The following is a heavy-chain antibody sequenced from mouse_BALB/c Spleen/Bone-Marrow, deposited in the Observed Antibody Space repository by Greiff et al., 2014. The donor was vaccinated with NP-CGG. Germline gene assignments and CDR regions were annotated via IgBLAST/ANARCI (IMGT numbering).Heavy chain of an antibody. J-gene: IGHJ3*01. V-gene: IGHV2-6-5*01. CDR2: IWDGGST. Sequence: VQLQESGPGLVAPSQSLSITCTVSGFSLPDYGVSWIRQPPGKGLEWLGVIWDGGSTYYNSALKSRLSISKDNSKSQVFLKMNSLQTDDTAMYYCAKHEDRYDWFAYWGQGTLVTVSA. CDR1: GFSLPDYG. CDR3: AKHEDRYDWFAY. D-gene: IGHD2-14*01.